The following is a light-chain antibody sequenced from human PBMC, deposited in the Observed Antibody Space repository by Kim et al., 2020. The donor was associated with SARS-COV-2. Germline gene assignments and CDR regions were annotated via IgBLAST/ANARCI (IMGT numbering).Light chain of an antibody. CDR3: QVWDSSTGV. CDR1: NIGIKN. Sequence: VALGQTARITCGGNNIGIKNVHWYQQKPGQAPVLVIYRDSNRPSGIPERFSGSNSGNTATLTISRAQAGDEADYYCQVWDSSTGVFGGGTQLTVL. J-gene: IGLJ3*02. V-gene: IGLV3-9*01. CDR2: RDS.